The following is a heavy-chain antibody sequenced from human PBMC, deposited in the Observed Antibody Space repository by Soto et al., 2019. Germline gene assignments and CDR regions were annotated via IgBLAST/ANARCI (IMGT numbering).Heavy chain of an antibody. Sequence: QVQLVQSGTEVKKPGASVKVSCKASGYTFGKYGIIWVRQSPGQGLEWGGWISVYHGNTVHAQKFRGRVNMTTDTSTSTAYMELGSLKSDDTAIYYCAKDCSGASCGFDIWGQGTLVTVSS. J-gene: IGHJ4*02. D-gene: IGHD2-15*01. V-gene: IGHV1-18*01. CDR1: GYTFGKYG. CDR2: ISVYHGNT. CDR3: AKDCSGASCGFDI.